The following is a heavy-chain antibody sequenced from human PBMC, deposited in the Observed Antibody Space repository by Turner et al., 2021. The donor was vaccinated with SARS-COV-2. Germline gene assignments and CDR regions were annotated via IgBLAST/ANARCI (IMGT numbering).Heavy chain of an antibody. Sequence: QVQLVESGGGVVQPGRSLSLSCSASGFTCSSYGMHWVRQAPGKGLEWVAVIWYDGSNKYYADSVKGRFTISRDNSKKTVYLQMNSLRAEDTAVYYCAREDTDMVTRFDYWGQGTLVTVSS. CDR3: AREDTDMVTRFDY. V-gene: IGHV3-33*01. CDR1: GFTCSSYG. D-gene: IGHD5-18*01. J-gene: IGHJ4*02. CDR2: IWYDGSNK.